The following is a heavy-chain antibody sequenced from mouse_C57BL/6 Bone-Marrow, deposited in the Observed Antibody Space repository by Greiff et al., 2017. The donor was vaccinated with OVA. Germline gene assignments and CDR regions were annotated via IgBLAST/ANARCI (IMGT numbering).Heavy chain of an antibody. Sequence: QVQLQQPGAELVRPGTSVKLSCKASGYTFTSYWMHWVKQRPGQGLEWIGVIDPSDSYTNYNQKFKGKATLTVDTSFSTAYMQLSSLTSEDSAVYYCAGRLRHFDYWGQGTTLTVSS. D-gene: IGHD2-4*01. CDR1: GYTFTSYW. J-gene: IGHJ2*01. V-gene: IGHV1-59*01. CDR3: AGRLRHFDY. CDR2: IDPSDSYT.